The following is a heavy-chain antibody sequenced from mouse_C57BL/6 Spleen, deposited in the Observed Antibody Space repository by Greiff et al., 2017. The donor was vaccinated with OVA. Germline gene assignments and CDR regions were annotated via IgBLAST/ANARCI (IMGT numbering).Heavy chain of an antibody. D-gene: IGHD1-1*01. V-gene: IGHV1-55*01. CDR1: GYTFTSYW. Sequence: VQLQQPGAELVKPGASVKMSCKASGYTFTSYWITWVKQRPGQGLEWIGDIYPGSGSTNYNEKFKSKATLTVDTSSSTAYMQLSSLTSEDSAVYYCARVGYGSGHFDYWGQGTTLTVSS. J-gene: IGHJ2*01. CDR3: ARVGYGSGHFDY. CDR2: IYPGSGST.